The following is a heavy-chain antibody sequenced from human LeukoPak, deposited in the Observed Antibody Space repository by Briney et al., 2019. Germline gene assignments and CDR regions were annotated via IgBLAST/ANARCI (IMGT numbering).Heavy chain of an antibody. J-gene: IGHJ3*02. CDR2: IIPIFGTA. V-gene: IGHV1-69*13. CDR1: GYTFTSYG. Sequence: VASVKVSCKASGYTFTSYGISWVRQAPGQGLEWMGGIIPIFGTANYAQKFQGRVTITADESTSTAYMELSSLRSEDTAVYYCARDSGLGDGAFDIWGQGTMVTVSS. CDR3: ARDSGLGDGAFDI. D-gene: IGHD3-16*01.